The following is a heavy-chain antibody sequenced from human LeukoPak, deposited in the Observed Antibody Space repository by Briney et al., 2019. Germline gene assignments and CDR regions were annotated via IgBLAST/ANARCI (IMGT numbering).Heavy chain of an antibody. Sequence: GGSLRLSCAASGFTSSDYYMSWIRQAPGKGLEWVSYISPSSSYTNYADSVKGRFTISRDNAKNSLYLQMNSLRAEDTAVYYCVRDWRSSGCFDYWGQGALVTVSS. CDR2: ISPSSSYT. J-gene: IGHJ4*02. D-gene: IGHD6-19*01. V-gene: IGHV3-11*05. CDR3: VRDWRSSGCFDY. CDR1: GFTSSDYY.